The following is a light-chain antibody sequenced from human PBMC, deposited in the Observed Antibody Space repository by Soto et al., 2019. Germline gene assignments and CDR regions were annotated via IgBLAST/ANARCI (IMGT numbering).Light chain of an antibody. CDR3: QQYNNWPPWT. J-gene: IGKJ1*01. V-gene: IGKV3-15*01. Sequence: EIVMTQSPATLSVSPGERATLSCRASQNISSDLAWYQQKPGQAPRLLIYGASTRATDIPARFSGSGSGTEFTLTISSLQSEDFAVYHCQQYNNWPPWTFGQGTKVEIK. CDR1: QNISSD. CDR2: GAS.